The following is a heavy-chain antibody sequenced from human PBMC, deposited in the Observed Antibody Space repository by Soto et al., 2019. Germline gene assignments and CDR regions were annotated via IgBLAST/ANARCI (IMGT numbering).Heavy chain of an antibody. D-gene: IGHD3-3*01. CDR3: ARGDEYYDFWSGADYYYGMDV. Sequence: SETLSLTCTVSGFSIISSSYYWGWIRKPPGKGLEWIGSIYYSGSTNYNPSLKSRVTISVDTSKNQFSLKLSSVTAADTAVYYCARGDEYYDFWSGADYYYGMDVWGQGTTVTVSS. J-gene: IGHJ6*02. CDR2: IYYSGST. V-gene: IGHV4-39*01. CDR1: GFSIISSSYY.